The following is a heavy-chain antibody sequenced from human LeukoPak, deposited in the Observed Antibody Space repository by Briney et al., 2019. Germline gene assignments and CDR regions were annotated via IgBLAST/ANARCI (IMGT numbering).Heavy chain of an antibody. CDR2: IIPIFGTA. CDR1: GGTFSSYA. D-gene: IGHD2-2*01. V-gene: IGHV1-69*13. J-gene: IGHJ3*02. CDR3: LSRVPAAVLGDAFDI. Sequence: WASVKVSCKASGGTFSSYAISWVRQAPGQGLEWMGGIIPIFGTANYAQKFQGRVTITADESTSTAYMELSSLRSEDTAVYYCLSRVPAAVLGDAFDIWGQGTMVTVSS.